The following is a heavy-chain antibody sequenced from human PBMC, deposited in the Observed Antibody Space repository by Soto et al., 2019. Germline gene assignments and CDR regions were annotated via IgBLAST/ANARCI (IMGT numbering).Heavy chain of an antibody. CDR2: IKRDGSER. CDR1: GFTFSTYW. J-gene: IGHJ3*02. CDR3: ARQTSDSAFGI. Sequence: EVQLVESGGGLVRPGGSLRLSCAASGFTFSTYWMSWVRQAPGKGLEWVANIKRDGSERLYVDSVKGRFTISRANAKNSLYLQMNSLRAEDTAVYYCARQTSDSAFGIWGQGTKVTVSS. V-gene: IGHV3-7*03. D-gene: IGHD3-10*01.